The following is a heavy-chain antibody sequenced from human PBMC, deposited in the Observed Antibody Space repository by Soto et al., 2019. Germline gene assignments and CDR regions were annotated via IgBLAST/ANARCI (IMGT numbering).Heavy chain of an antibody. CDR1: GVTFISYA. D-gene: IGHD2-2*01. Sequence: GGFLRLSCAASGVTFISYAMSWVRQAPGKGLEWVSAISGSGGSTYYADSVKGRFTISRDNSKNTLYLQMNSLRAEDTAVYYCAKGATTSCYVLPVHYWGQGTLVTVSS. CDR2: ISGSGGST. CDR3: AKGATTSCYVLPVHY. V-gene: IGHV3-23*01. J-gene: IGHJ4*02.